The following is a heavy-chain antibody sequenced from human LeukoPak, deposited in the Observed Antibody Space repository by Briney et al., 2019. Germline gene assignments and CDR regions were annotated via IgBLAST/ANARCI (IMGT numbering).Heavy chain of an antibody. V-gene: IGHV4-59*01. Sequence: SETLSLTCSVSGGSISTYYWNWIRQTPGKGLEWIGYKSSSGSSDYNPSLKSRVTISVDTSKNQFSLKLSSVTAADTAVYYCATGATGDTWTLYFDLWGRGTLVTVSS. J-gene: IGHJ2*01. CDR1: GGSISTYY. CDR3: ATGATGDTWTLYFDL. D-gene: IGHD1-1*01. CDR2: KSSSGSS.